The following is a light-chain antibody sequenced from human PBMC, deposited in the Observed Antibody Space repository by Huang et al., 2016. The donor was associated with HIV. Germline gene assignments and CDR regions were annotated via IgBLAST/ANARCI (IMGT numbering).Light chain of an antibody. CDR2: TAS. Sequence: DIQMTQSPSSLSAPVGDRVTITCQASQDIADYLNWYHHKPGQAPKLLIHTASNLETGVPSRFTGSGSVTHFTFTISTLQPEDIGSYYCQQYKNVPITFGQGTRLEIK. CDR1: QDIADY. J-gene: IGKJ5*01. V-gene: IGKV1-33*01. CDR3: QQYKNVPIT.